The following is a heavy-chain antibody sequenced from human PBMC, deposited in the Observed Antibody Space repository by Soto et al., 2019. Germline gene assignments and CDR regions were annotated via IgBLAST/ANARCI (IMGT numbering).Heavy chain of an antibody. CDR3: VRYCSTTLCNGVATRTFDY. Sequence: GGSLRLSCAASRFTFSTYEMNWVRQAPGKGLEWVSYISSSGYTMYYADSVKGRFTISRDNTRNSLYLQMNSLRDEDTALYYCVRYCSTTLCNGVATRTFDYWGQGTLVTVSS. V-gene: IGHV3-48*03. J-gene: IGHJ4*02. CDR1: RFTFSTYE. D-gene: IGHD2-2*01. CDR2: ISSSGYTM.